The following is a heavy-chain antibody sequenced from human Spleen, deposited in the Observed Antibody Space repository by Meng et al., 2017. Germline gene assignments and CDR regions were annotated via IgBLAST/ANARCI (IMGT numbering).Heavy chain of an antibody. CDR1: GFTFSRYW. CDR3: SKDYTGSDDY. J-gene: IGHJ4*02. Sequence: EVQLVESGGRLVQPGVSLILSCAASGFTFSRYWMHWVRQVPGQGLVWVSRINPDGSSTSYADSVKGRFTISRDNAKNTLYLQMTSLRAEDTAVYYCSKDYTGSDDYWGQGTLVTVSS. V-gene: IGHV3-74*01. D-gene: IGHD5-12*01. CDR2: INPDGSST.